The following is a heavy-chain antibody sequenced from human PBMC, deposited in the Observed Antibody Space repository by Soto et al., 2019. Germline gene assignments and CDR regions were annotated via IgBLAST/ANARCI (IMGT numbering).Heavy chain of an antibody. V-gene: IGHV3-72*01. CDR1: TFTFSGHY. J-gene: IGHJ6*02. CDR3: ARDGGIAARHYYGMDV. CDR2: SRNKANNYAT. D-gene: IGHD6-6*01. Sequence: SLRLSCAASTFTFSGHYMVWVRQAPGKGLEWVGRSRNKANNYATEYAASVKGRFTISRDDSKNSLYLQMNSLKTEDTAVYYCARDGGIAARHYYGMDVWGQGTTVTVSS.